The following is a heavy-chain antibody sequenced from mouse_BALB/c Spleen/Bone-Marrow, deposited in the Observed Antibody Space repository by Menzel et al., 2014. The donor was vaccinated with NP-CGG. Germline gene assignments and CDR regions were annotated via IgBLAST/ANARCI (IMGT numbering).Heavy chain of an antibody. CDR2: INPSSGYT. Sequence: QVQLQQPGAELARPGASVKMSCKASGYTFTSYTMHWVKQRPGQGLEWIGYINPSSGYTNYNQKFKDKATLTADKSSSTAYMQLSSLTSEDSAVYYCARAAYYRYDEGSWFAYWGQGTLATVSA. D-gene: IGHD2-14*01. CDR1: GYTFTSYT. V-gene: IGHV1-4*01. J-gene: IGHJ3*01. CDR3: ARAAYYRYDEGSWFAY.